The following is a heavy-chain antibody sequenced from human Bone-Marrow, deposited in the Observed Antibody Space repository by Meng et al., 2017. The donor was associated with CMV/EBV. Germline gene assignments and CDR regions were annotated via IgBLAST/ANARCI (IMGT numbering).Heavy chain of an antibody. CDR2: IYSGGST. D-gene: IGHD3-10*01. J-gene: IGHJ4*02. CDR1: GFTVSSNY. CDR3: ARAIRLPGVLDY. Sequence: GESLKISCAASGFTVSSNYMSWVRQAPGNGLEWVSVIYSGGSTYYADSVKGRFTISRDNSKNTLYLQMNSLRAEDTAVYYCARAIRLPGVLDYWGQGTLVTVSS. V-gene: IGHV3-53*01.